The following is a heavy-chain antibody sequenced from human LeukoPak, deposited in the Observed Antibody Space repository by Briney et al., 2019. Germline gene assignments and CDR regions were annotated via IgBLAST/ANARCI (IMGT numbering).Heavy chain of an antibody. V-gene: IGHV3-43D*04. Sequence: GGSLRLSCAASGFTFDDYAMHWVRQGPGKGLEWVALISWDGSRTYFADSVRGRFNISRDNSKHSLHLQMNSLRLEDTALYYCAKDNIASGGTSWYFDLWGRGTLVTVSS. CDR2: ISWDGSRT. CDR3: AKDNIASGGTSWYFDL. J-gene: IGHJ2*01. CDR1: GFTFDDYA. D-gene: IGHD2-2*01.